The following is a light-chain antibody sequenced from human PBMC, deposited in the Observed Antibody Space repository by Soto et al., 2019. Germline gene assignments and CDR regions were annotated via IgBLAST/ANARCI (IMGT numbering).Light chain of an antibody. Sequence: EIVLTQSQATLSLSPGERATLSCRASQSVSSYLAWYQQKPGQAPRILIYDASNRATGIPARFSGSGSGTYFTLTISRLEHEDVAVYYCQQRSNWPTFGQGTKLEIK. CDR1: QSVSSY. CDR2: DAS. J-gene: IGKJ2*01. CDR3: QQRSNWPT. V-gene: IGKV3-11*01.